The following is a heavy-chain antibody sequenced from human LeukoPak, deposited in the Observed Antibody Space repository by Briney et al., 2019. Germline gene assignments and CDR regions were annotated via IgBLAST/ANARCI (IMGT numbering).Heavy chain of an antibody. CDR2: IYTSGST. D-gene: IGHD1-1*01. CDR1: GDSISSYY. V-gene: IGHV4-4*07. J-gene: IGHJ5*02. Sequence: SETLSLTCTVSGDSISSYYWSWIRQPAGKGLEWIGRIYTSGSTNYNPSLKSRVTISVDTSKNQFSLKLSSVTAADTAVYYCARDLGSAFKTTKGWFDPWGQGTLVTVSS. CDR3: ARDLGSAFKTTKGWFDP.